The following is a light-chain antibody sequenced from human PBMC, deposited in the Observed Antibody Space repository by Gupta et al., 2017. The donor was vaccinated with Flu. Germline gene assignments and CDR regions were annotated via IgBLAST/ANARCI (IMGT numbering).Light chain of an antibody. V-gene: IGLV1-44*01. CDR3: AAWDDSLNGHWV. CDR2: SNN. J-gene: IGLJ3*02. CDR1: SSNIGSNT. Sequence: TGGRRVPFRCSISSSNIGSNTVNWYQQLPGTAPKLLIYSNNQRPSGVPDRFSGSKSGTSASLAISGLQSEDEADYYCAAWDDSLNGHWVFGGGTKLTVL.